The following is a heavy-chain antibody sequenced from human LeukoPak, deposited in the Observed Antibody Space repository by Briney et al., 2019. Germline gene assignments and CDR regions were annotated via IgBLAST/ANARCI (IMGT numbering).Heavy chain of an antibody. CDR1: GFTVSSNY. V-gene: IGHV3-7*01. Sequence: GGSLRLSCAASGFTVSSNYMSWVRQAPGKGLEWVANIKQDGSEKYYVDSVKGRFTISRDNAKNSLYLQMNSLRAEDTAVYYCASKKNSYDILTGYSYYFDYWGQGTLVTVSS. J-gene: IGHJ4*02. D-gene: IGHD3-9*01. CDR3: ASKKNSYDILTGYSYYFDY. CDR2: IKQDGSEK.